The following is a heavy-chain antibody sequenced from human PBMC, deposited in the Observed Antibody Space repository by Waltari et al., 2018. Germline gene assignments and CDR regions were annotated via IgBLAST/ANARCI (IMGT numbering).Heavy chain of an antibody. CDR2: ITASGLM. V-gene: IGHV3-23*01. CDR3: AKDEGARLAPTFGMDA. Sequence: ERQLLESGGALVQPGGSLRLSCAASGFPFSPSTMHWVRQAPGQGLEWVAVITASGLMDYGDSVKGRFIISRDNSKNTLYLEMYRLRVEDTARYYCAKDEGARLAPTFGMDAWGQGTTVIVS. D-gene: IGHD6-6*01. J-gene: IGHJ6*02. CDR1: GFPFSPST.